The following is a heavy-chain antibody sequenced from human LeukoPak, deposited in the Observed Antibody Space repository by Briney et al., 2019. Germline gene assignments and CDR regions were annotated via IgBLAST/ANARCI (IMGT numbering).Heavy chain of an antibody. CDR3: ARAYCSGGSCYRAFDY. J-gene: IGHJ4*02. CDR2: IYYSGST. V-gene: IGHV4-59*01. CDR1: GGSISSYY. Sequence: PSETLSLTCTVSGGSISSYYWSWIRQPPGKGLEWIGYIYYSGSTNYSPSLKSRVTISVDTSKNQFSLKLSSVTAADTAVYYCARAYCSGGSCYRAFDYWGQGTLVTVSS. D-gene: IGHD2-15*01.